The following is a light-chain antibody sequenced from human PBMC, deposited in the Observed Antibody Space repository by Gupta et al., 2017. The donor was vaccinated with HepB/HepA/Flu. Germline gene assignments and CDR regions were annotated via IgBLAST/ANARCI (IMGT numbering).Light chain of an antibody. CDR1: QTMNNC. Sequence: IQLTQSPSSLSASVGDSVTITCRASQTMNNCLHWYQQKPGEAPKLLIYAASSLQSGVPSRFRGSGSGTDFTLTINSLQPEDFATYYCQQSYSTPLTFGGGTKVEIK. CDR2: AAS. V-gene: IGKV1-39*01. CDR3: QQSYSTPLT. J-gene: IGKJ4*01.